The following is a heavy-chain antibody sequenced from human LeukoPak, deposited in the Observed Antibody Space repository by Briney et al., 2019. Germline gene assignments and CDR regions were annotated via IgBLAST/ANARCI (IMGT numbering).Heavy chain of an antibody. D-gene: IGHD3-22*01. J-gene: IGHJ5*02. Sequence: PGGSLRLSCAASGFTFSSYWMHWVRQAPGKGLVWVSRINSDGSSTSYADSVKGRFTISRDNAKNTLYLQMNSLRAEDTAVYCCAKDGLPGSYYDSSGYFPVDPWGQGTLVTVSS. CDR1: GFTFSSYW. CDR2: INSDGSST. CDR3: AKDGLPGSYYDSSGYFPVDP. V-gene: IGHV3-74*01.